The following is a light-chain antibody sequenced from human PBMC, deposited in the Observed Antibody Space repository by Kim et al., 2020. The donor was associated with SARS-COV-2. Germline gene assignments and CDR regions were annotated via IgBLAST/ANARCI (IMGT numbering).Light chain of an antibody. CDR2: EDN. CDR1: SGSIASNY. J-gene: IGLJ1*01. Sequence: NFTLTQPHSVSESPGKTVTISCTRTSGSIASNYMHWYQQRPGSAPIIVIFEDNQRPSGVPDRFSGSIDSSSNSAYLTISGVQTEDEADYYCQSYDSSSFYVFGTGTKVTVL. V-gene: IGLV6-57*04. CDR3: QSYDSSSFYV.